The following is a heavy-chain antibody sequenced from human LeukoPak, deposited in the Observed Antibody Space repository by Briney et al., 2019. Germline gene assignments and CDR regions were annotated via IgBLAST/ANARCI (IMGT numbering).Heavy chain of an antibody. D-gene: IGHD3-22*01. CDR2: ISSSSYI. CDR3: ARGPYLRYYYDSSGYYFDY. V-gene: IGHV3-21*01. CDR1: GFTFSSYS. J-gene: IGHJ4*02. Sequence: GGSLRLSCAASGFTFSSYSMNWVRQAPGKGLEWVSSISSSSYIYYADSVKGRFTISRDNAKNSLYLQMNSLRAEDTAVYYCARGPYLRYYYDSSGYYFDYWGQGTLVTVSS.